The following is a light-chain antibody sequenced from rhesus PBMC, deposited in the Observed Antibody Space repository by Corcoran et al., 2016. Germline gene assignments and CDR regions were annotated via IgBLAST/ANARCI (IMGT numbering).Light chain of an antibody. V-gene: IGLV2S7*01. CDR1: RGDVGGYNY. CDR3: CSYTTRTTYI. J-gene: IGLJ1*01. Sequence: QAAPTQPPSVSGSPGQSVTISCTGTRGDVGGYNYVSWYQQQPGKAPKVIMSGVSERPSGVSDRFSGSKSGNTASLTISGLQAEDEADYYSCSYTTRTTYIFGTGTRVTVL. CDR2: GVS.